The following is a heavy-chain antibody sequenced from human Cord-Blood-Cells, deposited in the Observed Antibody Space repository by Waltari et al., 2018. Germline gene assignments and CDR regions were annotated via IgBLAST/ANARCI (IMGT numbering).Heavy chain of an antibody. Sequence: QVQLVESGGGVVQPGGSLRLSCAAYGFTFSSYGMHWVRQAPGKGLVLVAFIRYDGSNKYYADSVNGRFTISRDNSKNTLYLQMNSLRAEDTAVYYCAKDINWGDAFDIWGQGTMVTVSS. CDR3: AKDINWGDAFDI. D-gene: IGHD7-27*01. J-gene: IGHJ3*02. V-gene: IGHV3-30*02. CDR2: IRYDGSNK. CDR1: GFTFSSYG.